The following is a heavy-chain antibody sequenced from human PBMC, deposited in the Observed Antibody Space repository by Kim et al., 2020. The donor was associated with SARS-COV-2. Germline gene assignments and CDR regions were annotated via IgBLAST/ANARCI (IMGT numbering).Heavy chain of an antibody. CDR2: IYSGGST. D-gene: IGHD5-18*01. Sequence: GGSLRLSCAASGFTVSSNYMSWVRQAPGKGLEWVSVIYSGGSTYYADSVKGRFTISRDNSKNTLYLQMNSLRAEDTAVYYCASSDTAMGSSDYWGQGTLVTVSS. CDR1: GFTVSSNY. J-gene: IGHJ4*02. CDR3: ASSDTAMGSSDY. V-gene: IGHV3-53*01.